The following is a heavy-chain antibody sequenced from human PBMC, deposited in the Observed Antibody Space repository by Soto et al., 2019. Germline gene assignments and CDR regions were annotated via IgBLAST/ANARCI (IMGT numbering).Heavy chain of an antibody. Sequence: QVQLVESGGGVVQPGRSLRLSCAASGFTFSSYGMHWVRQAPGKGLEWVAVIWYDGSNKYYADSVKGRFTISRDNSKNTLYLQMTSLRAEDTAVYYCARDTDYYDSSGYSQAWGQGTLVTVSS. V-gene: IGHV3-33*01. CDR2: IWYDGSNK. CDR3: ARDTDYYDSSGYSQA. J-gene: IGHJ5*02. CDR1: GFTFSSYG. D-gene: IGHD3-22*01.